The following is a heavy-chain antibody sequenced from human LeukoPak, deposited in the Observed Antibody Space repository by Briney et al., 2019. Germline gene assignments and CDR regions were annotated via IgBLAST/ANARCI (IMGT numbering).Heavy chain of an antibody. V-gene: IGHV1-69*04. CDR3: ARITFGGVIALIF. CDR1: GGTFSSYA. Sequence: SVKVSCKASGGTFSSYAISWVRQAPGQGLEWMGRIIPILGIANYAQKFQGRVTITADKSTSTAYMELSSLRSDDTAVYYCARITFGGVIALIFWGQGSLVTVSS. CDR2: IIPILGIA. D-gene: IGHD3-16*02. J-gene: IGHJ4*02.